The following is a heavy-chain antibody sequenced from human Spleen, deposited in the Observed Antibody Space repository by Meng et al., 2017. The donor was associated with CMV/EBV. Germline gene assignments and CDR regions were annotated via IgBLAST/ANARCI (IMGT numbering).Heavy chain of an antibody. CDR2: ISYDGSNK. J-gene: IGHJ4*02. CDR1: GGSFSGYA. Sequence: LSLTCGVYGGSFSGYAWSWIRQSPGKGLEWVAVISYDGSNKYYADSVKGRFTISRDNSKNTLYLQMNSLRAEDTAVYYCARDDDIAVAGIDYWGQGTLVTVSS. CDR3: ARDDDIAVAGIDY. V-gene: IGHV3-30-3*01. D-gene: IGHD6-19*01.